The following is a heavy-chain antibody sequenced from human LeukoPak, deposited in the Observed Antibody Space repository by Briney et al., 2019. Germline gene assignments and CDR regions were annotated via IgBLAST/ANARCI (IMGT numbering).Heavy chain of an antibody. Sequence: GGSLRLSCAASGFTFSSYSINWVRQAPGKGLEWVSYISSGGSTIYYADSVKGRFTISRDNAKSSVYLQMNSLGDEDTAVYYCTRDLLRRKPYYYGSGSYNGPDYWGQGTLVTVSS. V-gene: IGHV3-48*02. D-gene: IGHD3-10*01. CDR1: GFTFSSYS. CDR2: ISSGGSTI. CDR3: TRDLLRRKPYYYGSGSYNGPDY. J-gene: IGHJ4*02.